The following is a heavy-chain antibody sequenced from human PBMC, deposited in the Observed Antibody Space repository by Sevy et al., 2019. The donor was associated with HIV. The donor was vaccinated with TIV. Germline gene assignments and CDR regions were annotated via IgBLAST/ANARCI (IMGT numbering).Heavy chain of an antibody. J-gene: IGHJ6*02. V-gene: IGHV4-39*01. Sequence: SETLSLTCTVSGGSISSSSYYWGWIRQPPGKGLEWIGSIYYSGSTYYNPSLKSRVTISVDTSKNQFSLKLSSVTAADTAVYYSLTSSSSYYGMDVWGQGTTVTVSS. CDR3: LTSSSSYYGMDV. D-gene: IGHD6-6*01. CDR2: IYYSGST. CDR1: GGSISSSSYY.